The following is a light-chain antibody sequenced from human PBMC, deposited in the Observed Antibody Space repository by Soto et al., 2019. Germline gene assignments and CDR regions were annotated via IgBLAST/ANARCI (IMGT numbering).Light chain of an antibody. CDR2: DAS. CDR1: QSVDNNY. V-gene: IGKV3-20*01. CDR3: QQCAHSPLT. Sequence: EIVLTQSPGTLSLSPGERATLSCRASQSVDNNYLAWFQQKPGQAPRLLIDDASRRATGIPDRFSGSWSGTDFTLTISRLEPEDFAVYYCQQCAHSPLTFGGGTKVEIK. J-gene: IGKJ4*01.